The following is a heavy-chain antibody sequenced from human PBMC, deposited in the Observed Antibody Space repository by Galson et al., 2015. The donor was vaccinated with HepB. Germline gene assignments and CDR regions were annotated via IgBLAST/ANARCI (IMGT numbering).Heavy chain of an antibody. J-gene: IGHJ3*02. V-gene: IGHV4-31*03. Sequence: TLSLTCTVSGGSISGGYYWSWTRQHPGKGLEWIGYIYYSGSAYYNPSLKSRVTISVDTSKNQFSLKLNSVTVADTAVYYCARDREASNSNAFDIWGQGTMVTVSS. CDR3: ARDREASNSNAFDI. CDR1: GGSISGGYY. CDR2: IYYSGSA.